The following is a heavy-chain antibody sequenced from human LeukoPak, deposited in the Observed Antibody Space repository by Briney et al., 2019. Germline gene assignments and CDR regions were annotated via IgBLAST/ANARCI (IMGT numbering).Heavy chain of an antibody. V-gene: IGHV1-8*01. Sequence: PSASVKVSCKASGYTFTSYDINWVRQATGQGLEWMGWMNPNSGNTGYAQKFQGRVTMTRNTSISTAYMELSSLRSEDTAMYYCAREDCSSTSCYAPNWFDPWGQGTLVTVSS. CDR1: GYTFTSYD. J-gene: IGHJ5*02. CDR3: AREDCSSTSCYAPNWFDP. CDR2: MNPNSGNT. D-gene: IGHD2-2*01.